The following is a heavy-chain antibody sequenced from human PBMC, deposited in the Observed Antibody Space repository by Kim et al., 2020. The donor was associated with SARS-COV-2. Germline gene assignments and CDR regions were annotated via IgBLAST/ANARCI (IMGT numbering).Heavy chain of an antibody. V-gene: IGHV1-58*01. CDR3: AATEPLDFWSGYYTHYYYYGMDV. CDR1: GFTFTSSA. CDR2: IVVGSGNT. J-gene: IGHJ6*02. Sequence: SVKVSCKASGFTFTSSAVQWVRQARGQRLEWIGWIVVGSGNTNYAQKFQERVTITRDMSTSTAYMELSSLRSEDTAVYYCAATEPLDFWSGYYTHYYYYGMDVWGQGTTVTVSS. D-gene: IGHD3-3*01.